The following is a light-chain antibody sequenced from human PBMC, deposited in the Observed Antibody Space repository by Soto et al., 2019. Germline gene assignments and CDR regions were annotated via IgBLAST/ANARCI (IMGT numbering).Light chain of an antibody. J-gene: IGKJ4*01. CDR3: QQHNNWPLT. CDR2: GAS. CDR1: RSVRNY. V-gene: IGKV3-15*01. Sequence: DIVLTQSPATLSLSPGERATLSCRASRSVRNYLAWYQQKPGQVPRLLVYGASTRATGIPARFSGSGSGTQFTLTISSLQSEDFAVYYCQQHNNWPLTFGGGTKVEIK.